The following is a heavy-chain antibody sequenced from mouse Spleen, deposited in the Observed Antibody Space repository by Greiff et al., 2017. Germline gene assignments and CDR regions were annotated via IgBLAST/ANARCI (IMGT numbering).Heavy chain of an antibody. D-gene: IGHD3-2*01. CDR3: ARSGQLGSFDY. Sequence: VKLVESGAELVRPGASVKLSCTASGYTFTSYGISWVQQSTGQGLEWIGEIYPRSGNTYYNENFKGKATLTADKSSSTAYMELRDLTSEDSAVYFCARSGQLGSFDYWGQGTTLTVSS. J-gene: IGHJ2*01. CDR2: IYPRSGNT. V-gene: IGHV1-81*01. CDR1: GYTFTSYG.